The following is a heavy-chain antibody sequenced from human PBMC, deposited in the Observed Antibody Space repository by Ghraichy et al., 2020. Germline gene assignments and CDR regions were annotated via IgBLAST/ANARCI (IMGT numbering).Heavy chain of an antibody. V-gene: IGHV4-4*07. CDR1: AGSISTYY. CDR3: ARGPHYSTTLGKFDY. D-gene: IGHD6-13*01. J-gene: IGHJ4*02. CDR2: IYTSGST. Sequence: SETLSLTCTVSAGSISTYYWSWIRQPAGKGLEWIGRIYTSGSTNYNPSLKSRVTMSVDTSKNQFSLKLSSVTAADTAVYYCARGPHYSTTLGKFDYWGQGTLVTVSS.